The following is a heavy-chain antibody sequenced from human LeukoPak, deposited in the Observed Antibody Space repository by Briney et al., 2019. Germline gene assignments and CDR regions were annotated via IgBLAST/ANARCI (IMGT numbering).Heavy chain of an antibody. Sequence: AETLCLTCAVYGGSFSGYYWSWVRQPPKKGLEWVGEINHSGSTKYNPALERRGTISVGKSKMQISLKLRSVTAADTAVYYCARGHSTMVRGVIITYPDYWGQGTLVTVSS. D-gene: IGHD3-10*01. V-gene: IGHV4-34*01. CDR1: GGSFSGYY. CDR3: ARGHSTMVRGVIITYPDY. J-gene: IGHJ4*02. CDR2: INHSGST.